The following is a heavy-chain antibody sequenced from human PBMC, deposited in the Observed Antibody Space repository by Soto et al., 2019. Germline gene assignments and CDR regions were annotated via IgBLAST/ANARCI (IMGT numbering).Heavy chain of an antibody. CDR3: EKDGKKGGKKYYGLDL. D-gene: IGHD2-15*01. V-gene: IGHV3-23*01. J-gene: IGHJ6*02. Sequence: PGGSXRLSCETSGFTFSGYVMSWVRQGPGKGLEWVSTIGRGDDKYYADSVKGRFTISRDTYKNTLFLQMNSLRAEDTALYFCEKDGKKGGKKYYGLDLWGQGTTVTVSS. CDR1: GFTFSGYV. CDR2: IGRGDDK.